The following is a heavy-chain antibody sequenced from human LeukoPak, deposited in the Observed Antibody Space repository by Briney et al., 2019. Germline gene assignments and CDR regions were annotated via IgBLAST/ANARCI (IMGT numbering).Heavy chain of an antibody. Sequence: SETLSLTCAVYGGSFSGYYWSWIRQPPGKGLEWIGEINHSGSTNYNPSLKSRVTISVDTSKNQFSLKLSSVTAADTAVYYCARDRATMVRGPVGFDPWGQGTLVTVSS. D-gene: IGHD3-10*01. J-gene: IGHJ5*02. CDR3: ARDRATMVRGPVGFDP. CDR1: GGSFSGYY. V-gene: IGHV4-34*01. CDR2: INHSGST.